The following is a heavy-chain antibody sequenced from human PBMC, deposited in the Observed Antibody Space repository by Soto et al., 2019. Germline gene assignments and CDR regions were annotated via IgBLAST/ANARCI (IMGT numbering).Heavy chain of an antibody. J-gene: IGHJ4*02. V-gene: IGHV4-39*01. CDR1: GGSISSSSYY. Sequence: SETLSLTCTVSGGSISSSSYYWGWIRQPPGKGLEWIGSIYYSGSTYYNPSLKSRVTISVDTSKNQFSLKLSSVTAADTAVYYCARYSSGWSFDYWGQGTLVTVSS. D-gene: IGHD6-19*01. CDR3: ARYSSGWSFDY. CDR2: IYYSGST.